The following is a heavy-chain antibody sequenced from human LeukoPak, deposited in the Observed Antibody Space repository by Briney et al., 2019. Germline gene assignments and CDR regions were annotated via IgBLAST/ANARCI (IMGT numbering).Heavy chain of an antibody. J-gene: IGHJ6*03. CDR1: GGSISSYY. V-gene: IGHV4-59*01. CDR3: ARGYRDFYYYLDV. D-gene: IGHD4-11*01. Sequence: SETLSLTCTVSGGSISSYYWSWIRQPPGTGLEWIGYVYYGGNTKKNPSLKSRATISADTSMNQFSLNLSSATAADTAVYYCARGYRDFYYYLDVWGKGTTVTVSS. CDR2: VYYGGNT.